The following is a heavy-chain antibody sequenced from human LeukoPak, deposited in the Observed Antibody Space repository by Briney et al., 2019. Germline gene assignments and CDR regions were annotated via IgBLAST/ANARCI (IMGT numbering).Heavy chain of an antibody. V-gene: IGHV3-23*01. CDR2: IRSSGDNT. J-gene: IGHJ4*02. Sequence: ETLSLTCTVSGGSISSYYWSWIRQPPGKGLEWVSAIRSSGDNTYYTDSVKGRFTISRDISKNTLYLQMNSLGVDDTAVYYCAKGTYGGNPGRYFDYWGQGTLVTVSS. CDR3: AKGTYGGNPGRYFDY. CDR1: GGSISSYY. D-gene: IGHD4-23*01.